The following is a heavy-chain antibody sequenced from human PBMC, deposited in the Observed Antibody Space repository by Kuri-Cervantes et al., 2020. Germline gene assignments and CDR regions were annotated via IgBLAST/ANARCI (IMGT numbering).Heavy chain of an antibody. J-gene: IGHJ5*02. CDR3: AAFDYGDHNWFDP. D-gene: IGHD4-17*01. CDR2: INPNSGGT. V-gene: IGHV1-2*04. Sequence: ASVKVSCKASGFTFTSHGISWVRQAPGQGLEWMGWINPNSGGTNYAKKFQGWVTMTRDTSISTADMELSRLTSDDTAVYYCAAFDYGDHNWFDPWGQGTLVTVSS. CDR1: GFTFTSHG.